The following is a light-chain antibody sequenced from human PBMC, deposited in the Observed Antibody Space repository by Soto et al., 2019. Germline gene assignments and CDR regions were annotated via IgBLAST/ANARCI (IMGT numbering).Light chain of an antibody. CDR2: ATS. CDR3: QQLNSYVGA. V-gene: IGKV1-9*01. CDR1: QGISSY. J-gene: IGKJ3*01. Sequence: DIQLTQSPSFLSASVGDRVTITCRASQGISSYLAWYQQKPGKAPKLLSYATSTVQSGVPSRFSGSGSGTEFTLTISSLQPEDFATYYCQQLNSYVGAFGPGTRVDIK.